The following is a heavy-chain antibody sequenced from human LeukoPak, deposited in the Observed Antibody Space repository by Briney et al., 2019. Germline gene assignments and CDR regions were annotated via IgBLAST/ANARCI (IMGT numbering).Heavy chain of an antibody. J-gene: IGHJ4*02. CDR1: GFTFSTYW. CDR3: AKDLYYDILTGYAY. D-gene: IGHD3-9*01. CDR2: ISGSGGST. V-gene: IGHV3-23*01. Sequence: GGSLRLSCAASGFTFSTYWMSWVRQAPGKGLEWVSAISGSGGSTYYADSVKGRFTISRDNSKNTLYLQMNSLRAEDTAVYYCAKDLYYDILTGYAYWGQGTLVTVSS.